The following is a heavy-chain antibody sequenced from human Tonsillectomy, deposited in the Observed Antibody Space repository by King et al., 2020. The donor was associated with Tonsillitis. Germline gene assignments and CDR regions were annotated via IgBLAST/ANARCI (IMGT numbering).Heavy chain of an antibody. CDR1: GFTFDDYA. V-gene: IGHV3-9*01. CDR2: INWNGNDI. Sequence: VQLVESGGGLIQPGRSLRLSCAASGFTFDDYAMHWVRHAPGKGLEWVSGINWNGNDIGYADSVKGRFTISRDNAKNSLYLQMNSLRAEDTALYYCAKDWAATQYYFDYWGQGTLVTVSS. D-gene: IGHD6-25*01. CDR3: AKDWAATQYYFDY. J-gene: IGHJ4*02.